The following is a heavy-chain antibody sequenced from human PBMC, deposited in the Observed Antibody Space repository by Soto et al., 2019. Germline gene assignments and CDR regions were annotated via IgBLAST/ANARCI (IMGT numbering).Heavy chain of an antibody. D-gene: IGHD5-18*01. CDR2: ISYDGSNK. V-gene: IGHV3-30*18. CDR3: AKDLTSYGLAAVLDY. Sequence: QVQLVESGGGVVQPGRSLRLSCAASGFTFSSYGMHWVRQAPGKGLEWVAVISYDGSNKYYADSVKGRFTISRDNSKNTLYRQRNSLRAEDTAVYYCAKDLTSYGLAAVLDYWGQGTLVTVSS. J-gene: IGHJ4*02. CDR1: GFTFSSYG.